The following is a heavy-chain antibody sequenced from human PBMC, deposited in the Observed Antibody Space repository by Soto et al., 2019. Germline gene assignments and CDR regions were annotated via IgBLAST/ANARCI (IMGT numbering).Heavy chain of an antibody. V-gene: IGHV1-18*01. D-gene: IGHD6-13*01. CDR2: ISAYNGNT. J-gene: IGHJ5*02. CDR3: AREYSNSWVHVNWFDP. Sequence: QVQLVQSGAEVKKPGASVKVSCKASGYTFTNYGISWVRQAPGQGLEWMGWISAYNGNTHYAQTLQGRVTMTTDTSTSTAYMELRSLRSDDTAVYYCAREYSNSWVHVNWFDPWGQGTLVTVSS. CDR1: GYTFTNYG.